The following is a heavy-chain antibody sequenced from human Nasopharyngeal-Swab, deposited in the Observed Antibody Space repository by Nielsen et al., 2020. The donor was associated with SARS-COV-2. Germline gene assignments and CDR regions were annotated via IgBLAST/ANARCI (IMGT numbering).Heavy chain of an antibody. Sequence: GGSLRLSCAASGFTFSSYSMNWVRQAPGKGLEWVSSISSSSSYIYYADSVKGRFTISRDNAKNSLYLQMNSLRAEDMAVYYCAREEGSSWHYFDYWGQGTLVTVSS. D-gene: IGHD6-13*01. CDR3: AREEGSSWHYFDY. J-gene: IGHJ4*02. V-gene: IGHV3-21*01. CDR2: ISSSSSYI. CDR1: GFTFSSYS.